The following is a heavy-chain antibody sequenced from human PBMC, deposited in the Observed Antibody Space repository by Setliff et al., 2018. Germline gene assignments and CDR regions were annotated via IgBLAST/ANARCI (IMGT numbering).Heavy chain of an antibody. J-gene: IGHJ4*02. CDR2: ISPHTGNT. V-gene: IGHV1-18*01. D-gene: IGHD2-2*01. CDR3: ERLVRYCTTTTCQRTSGDDF. CDR1: GYTFRNYG. Sequence: ASVKVSCKTSGYTFRNYGITWVRQAPGQGLEWMGWISPHTGNTFYAPQFQGRVIMTTDTSTNTAYMDLRSLRSDDTAVYYCERLVRYCTTTTCQRTSGDDFWGQGTLVTVSS.